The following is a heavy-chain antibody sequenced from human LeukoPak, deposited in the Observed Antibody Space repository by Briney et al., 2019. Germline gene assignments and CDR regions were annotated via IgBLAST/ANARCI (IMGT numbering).Heavy chain of an antibody. Sequence: ASVKVSCKASGYTFTSYGISWVRQATGQGLEWMGWMNPNSGNTGYAQKFQGRVTMTRNTSISTAYMELSSLRSEDTAVYYCARRVEQQLVYFDYWGQGTLVTVSS. CDR1: GYTFTSYG. V-gene: IGHV1-8*02. D-gene: IGHD6-13*01. J-gene: IGHJ4*02. CDR3: ARRVEQQLVYFDY. CDR2: MNPNSGNT.